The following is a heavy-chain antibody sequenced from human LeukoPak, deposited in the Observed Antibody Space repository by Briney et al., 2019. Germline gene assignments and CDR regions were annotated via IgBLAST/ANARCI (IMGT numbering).Heavy chain of an antibody. Sequence: VSCXXXGGXXIXYAISWVRQAPGXGLEWMGGIIPIFGTANYAQKFQGRVTMTRNTSISTAYMELSSLRSEDTAVYYCARDRGRLPEPRDCFDPGGQGPLATVS. J-gene: IGHJ5*02. CDR1: GGXXIXYA. CDR2: IIPIFGTA. CDR3: ARDRGRLPEPRDCFDP. D-gene: IGHD1-14*01. V-gene: IGHV1-69*05.